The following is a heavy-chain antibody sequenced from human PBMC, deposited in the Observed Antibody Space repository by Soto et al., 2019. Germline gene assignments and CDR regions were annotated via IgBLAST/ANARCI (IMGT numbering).Heavy chain of an antibody. V-gene: IGHV1-46*01. J-gene: IGHJ4*02. Sequence: ASVKVSCKASGYTFTSHNISWVRQAPGQGLEWMGIINPSGGSTSYAQKFQGRVTMTRDTSTSTVYMELSSLRSEDTAVYYCARAEYCSGGSCYYILFDYWGQGTLVTVSS. CDR3: ARAEYCSGGSCYYILFDY. D-gene: IGHD2-15*01. CDR2: INPSGGST. CDR1: GYTFTSHN.